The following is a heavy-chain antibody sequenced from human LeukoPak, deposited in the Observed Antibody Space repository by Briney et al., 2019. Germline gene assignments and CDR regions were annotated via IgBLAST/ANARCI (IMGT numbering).Heavy chain of an antibody. J-gene: IGHJ5*01. D-gene: IGHD4-17*01. V-gene: IGHV4-59*01. Sequence: SETLSLTCTVSGASIGSYFWSWIRQPPGKGLEWIGYIYYGGGSNYNPSFESRITISVDTSKNRISLNLTSVTASDTAIYYCARERGDYDSDNWFDSWGQGTLVTVSS. CDR1: GASIGSYF. CDR3: ARERGDYDSDNWFDS. CDR2: IYYGGGS.